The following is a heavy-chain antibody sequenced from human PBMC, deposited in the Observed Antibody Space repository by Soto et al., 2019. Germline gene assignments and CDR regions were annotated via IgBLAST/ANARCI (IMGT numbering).Heavy chain of an antibody. CDR1: GGSISSSSYF. CDR2: IYYSGST. V-gene: IGHV4-39*01. Sequence: SETLSLTCTVSGGSISSSSYFWGWIRQPPGKGLEWIGTIYYSGSTYYTPSLKSRVTISVDTSKNQFSLKLNSVSAADTAVYDWSRQARKGATMRGVDYWGQGTLVTVSS. CDR3: SRQARKGATMRGVDY. D-gene: IGHD1-26*01. J-gene: IGHJ4*02.